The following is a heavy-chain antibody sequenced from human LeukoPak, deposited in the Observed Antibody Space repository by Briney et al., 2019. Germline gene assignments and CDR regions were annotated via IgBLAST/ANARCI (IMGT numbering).Heavy chain of an antibody. J-gene: IGHJ4*02. CDR2: INSDGSST. CDR3: ARDPTFPSTVTSPPLDY. CDR1: GFTSSSYW. D-gene: IGHD4-17*01. Sequence: PGGSLRLSCAASGFTSSSYWMHWVRQAPGKGLVWVSRINSDGSSTSYADSVKGRFTISRDNAKNTLYLQMNSLRAEDTAVYYCARDPTFPSTVTSPPLDYWGQGTLVTVSS. V-gene: IGHV3-74*01.